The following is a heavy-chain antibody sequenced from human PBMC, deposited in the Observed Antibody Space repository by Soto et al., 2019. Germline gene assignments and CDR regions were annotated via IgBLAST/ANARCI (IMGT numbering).Heavy chain of an antibody. D-gene: IGHD3-22*01. Sequence: GGSLRLSCAASGFTFSSYAMHWVRQAPGKGLEWVSGINGRGDSTNYADSVKGRFTISRDNSNNTLYLQMNSLRAEDTAVYYCARGGYYYDSSGYYYDLDYWGQGTLVTVS. CDR1: GFTFSSYA. J-gene: IGHJ4*02. CDR3: ARGGYYYDSSGYYYDLDY. CDR2: INGRGDST. V-gene: IGHV3-23*01.